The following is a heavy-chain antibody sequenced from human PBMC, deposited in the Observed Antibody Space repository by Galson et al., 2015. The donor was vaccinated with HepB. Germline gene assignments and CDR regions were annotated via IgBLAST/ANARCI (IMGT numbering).Heavy chain of an antibody. Sequence: SVKVSCKASGGTFSSYTISWVRQAPGQGLEWMGRIIPILGIANYAQKFQGRVTITADKSTSTAYMELSSLRSEDTAVYYCARDLSGGVAGESWFDPWGQGTLVTVSS. CDR1: GGTFSSYT. D-gene: IGHD6-19*01. CDR2: IIPILGIA. V-gene: IGHV1-69*04. CDR3: ARDLSGGVAGESWFDP. J-gene: IGHJ5*02.